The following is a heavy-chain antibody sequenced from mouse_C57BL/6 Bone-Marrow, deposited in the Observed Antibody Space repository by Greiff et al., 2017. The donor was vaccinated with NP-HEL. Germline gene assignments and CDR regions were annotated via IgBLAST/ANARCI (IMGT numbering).Heavy chain of an antibody. J-gene: IGHJ4*01. V-gene: IGHV2-9-1*01. D-gene: IGHD2-3*01. CDR2: IWTGGGT. CDR3: ARKSYDGYYYAMDY. Sequence: VQLVESGPGLVAPSQSLSITCTASGFSLTSYAISWVRQPPGQGLEWLGVIWTGGGTNYNAALKSRLSISKDNSKSQVFLKMNRLQTDDTARYYCARKSYDGYYYAMDYWGQGTSVTVSA. CDR1: GFSLTSYA.